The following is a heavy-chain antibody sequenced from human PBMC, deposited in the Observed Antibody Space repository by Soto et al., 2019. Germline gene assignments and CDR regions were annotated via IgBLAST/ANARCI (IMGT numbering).Heavy chain of an antibody. CDR2: IDPSDSYT. D-gene: IGHD2-2*01. J-gene: IGHJ4*02. V-gene: IGHV5-10-1*01. CDR3: ARQHPPYCSSTSCRGNDFDY. CDR1: GDSCTSYW. Sequence: GEPLKISCKGSGDSCTSYWISWVRQMPGKGLEWMGRIDPSDSYTNYSPSFQGHVTISADKSISTAYLQWSSLKASDTAMYYCARQHPPYCSSTSCRGNDFDYWGQGTLVTSPQ.